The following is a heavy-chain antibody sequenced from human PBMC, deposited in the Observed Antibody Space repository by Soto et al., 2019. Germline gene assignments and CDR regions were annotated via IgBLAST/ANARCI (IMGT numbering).Heavy chain of an antibody. CDR3: VRLVGNSWLDY. Sequence: PSETLSLTCTVSGGSISSGYYYWTWIRQHPGKGLEWIGYIYHSGSTYYNPSLKSRVTISVDTSKNQFSLHLTSVTPEDTAVYYCVRLVGNSWLDYWGQGTLVTVSS. CDR2: IYHSGST. CDR1: GGSISSGYYY. D-gene: IGHD1-26*01. J-gene: IGHJ4*02. V-gene: IGHV4-30-4*08.